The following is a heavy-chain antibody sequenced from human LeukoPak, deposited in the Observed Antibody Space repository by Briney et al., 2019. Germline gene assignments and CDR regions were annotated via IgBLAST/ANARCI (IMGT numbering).Heavy chain of an antibody. CDR2: IRPNSGGT. J-gene: IGHJ3*02. CDR3: ATWGLHFDI. D-gene: IGHD3-16*01. CDR1: GYTFAAYY. Sequence: ASVKVSCKASGYTFAAYYMYWVRQAPGQGLEWMGWIRPNSGGTNYTQKFQGRVTITRDTYINTAYMELSRLTSDDTAVYFCATWGLHFDIWGQGTMVTVAS. V-gene: IGHV1-2*02.